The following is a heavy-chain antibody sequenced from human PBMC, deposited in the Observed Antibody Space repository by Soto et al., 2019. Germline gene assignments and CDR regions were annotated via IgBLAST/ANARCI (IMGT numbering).Heavy chain of an antibody. J-gene: IGHJ6*02. D-gene: IGHD3-9*01. Sequence: PGGSLRLSCAASGFTFSSYDMHWVRQATGKGLEWVSAIGTAGDTYYPGSVKGRFTISRENAKNSMYLQMNSLRAGDTAVYYCARGLYYDILTGPPSMDVWGQGTTVTVSS. CDR3: ARGLYYDILTGPPSMDV. CDR2: IGTAGDT. V-gene: IGHV3-13*04. CDR1: GFTFSSYD.